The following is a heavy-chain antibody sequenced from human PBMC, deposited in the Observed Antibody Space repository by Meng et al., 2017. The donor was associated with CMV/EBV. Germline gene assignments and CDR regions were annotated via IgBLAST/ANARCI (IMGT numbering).Heavy chain of an antibody. CDR2: INHSGST. J-gene: IGHJ4*02. D-gene: IGHD2-15*01. CDR1: GGSFSGYY. CDR3: ARGTKGLSY. V-gene: IGHV4-34*01. Sequence: LYLTCAVYGGSFSGYYWSWIRQPPGKGLEWIGEINHSGSTNYNPSLKSRVTISVDTSKNQFSLKLSSVTAADTAVYYCARGTKGLSYWGQGTLVTVSS.